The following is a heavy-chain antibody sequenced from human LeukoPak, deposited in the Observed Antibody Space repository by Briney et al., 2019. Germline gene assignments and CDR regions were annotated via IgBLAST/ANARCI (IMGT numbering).Heavy chain of an antibody. CDR3: ARDCYSLKTGRVRAFDI. CDR2: MYHSGSA. D-gene: IGHD2-21*01. Sequence: SETLSLTCAVSGGSISSNNWWSWVRQPPNKGLEWIGEMYHSGSAIYNPSLKSRVTISVDKSKNQFSLKLSSVTAADTAVYYCARDCYSLKTGRVRAFDIWGQGTMVTVSS. CDR1: GGSISSNNW. J-gene: IGHJ3*02. V-gene: IGHV4-4*02.